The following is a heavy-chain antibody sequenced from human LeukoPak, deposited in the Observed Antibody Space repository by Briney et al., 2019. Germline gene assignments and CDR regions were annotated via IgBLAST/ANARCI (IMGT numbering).Heavy chain of an antibody. V-gene: IGHV3-23*01. CDR1: GFTLNSYA. D-gene: IGHD3-16*02. Sequence: GGSLRLFHAASGFTLNSYALSWFRQAPAKGLPWVSGISGSGGSTFYADSVKGRLPISRDNSKSTLFVQMNTLRAEDTAVYYCAKDMGDHVWGSYRQRVIFDNWGQGTLVTVSS. CDR2: ISGSGGST. CDR3: AKDMGDHVWGSYRQRVIFDN. J-gene: IGHJ4*02.